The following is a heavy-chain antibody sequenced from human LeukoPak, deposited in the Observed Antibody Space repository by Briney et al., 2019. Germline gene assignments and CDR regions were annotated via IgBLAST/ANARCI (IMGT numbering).Heavy chain of an antibody. V-gene: IGHV3-33*06. J-gene: IGHJ4*02. D-gene: IGHD3-10*01. CDR1: GFTFSSYG. CDR3: AKDPAMYYYGSGSQTYYFDY. Sequence: SGGSLRLSCAASGFTFSSYGMHWVRQAPGKGLEWVAVVWYDGSNKYYADSVKVRFTISRDNSKNTLYLQMNSLRAEDTAVYYCAKDPAMYYYGSGSQTYYFDYWGQGTLVTVSS. CDR2: VWYDGSNK.